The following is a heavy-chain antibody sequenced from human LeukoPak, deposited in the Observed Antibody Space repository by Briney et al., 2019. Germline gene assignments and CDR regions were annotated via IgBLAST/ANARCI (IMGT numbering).Heavy chain of an antibody. J-gene: IGHJ4*02. CDR1: GFTFSSYA. V-gene: IGHV3-30-3*01. CDR3: AREIAAAGSIFDY. Sequence: PGRSLRLSCAASGFTFSSYAMHWVRQAPGKGLEWVAVISYDGSNKYYADSVKGRFTISRDNSKNTLYLQMNSLRAEDTAVYYCAREIAAAGSIFDYWGQGTLVTVSS. D-gene: IGHD6-13*01. CDR2: ISYDGSNK.